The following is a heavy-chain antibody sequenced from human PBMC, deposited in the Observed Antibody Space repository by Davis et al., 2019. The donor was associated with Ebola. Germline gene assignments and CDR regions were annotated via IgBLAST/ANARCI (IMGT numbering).Heavy chain of an antibody. Sequence: GESLKISCKGSGYSFTTYWIGWVRQMPGKGLEWMGIISPSDSDTRYSPSFQGQVTISADKSISTAYLQWSSLKASDTAIYYCALLPYRSSWNDGFDFWGQGTMVTVSS. J-gene: IGHJ3*01. CDR3: ALLPYRSSWNDGFDF. CDR1: GYSFTTYW. V-gene: IGHV5-51*01. D-gene: IGHD6-19*01. CDR2: ISPSDSDT.